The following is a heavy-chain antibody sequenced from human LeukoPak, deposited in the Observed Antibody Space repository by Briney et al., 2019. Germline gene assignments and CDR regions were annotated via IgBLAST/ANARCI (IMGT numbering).Heavy chain of an antibody. CDR3: ARRSDYYDSSGYYPRWFDP. V-gene: IGHV5-51*01. CDR1: GYSFTSYW. Sequence: GESLKISCKGSGYSFTSYWIGWVRQVPGKGLEWMGIIYPGDSDTRYSPSFQGQVTISADKSISTAYLQWSSLKASDTALYYCARRSDYYDSSGYYPRWFDPWGQGTLVTVSS. D-gene: IGHD3-22*01. J-gene: IGHJ5*02. CDR2: IYPGDSDT.